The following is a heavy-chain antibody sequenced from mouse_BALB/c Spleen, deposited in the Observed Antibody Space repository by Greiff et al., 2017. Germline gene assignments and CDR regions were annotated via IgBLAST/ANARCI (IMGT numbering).Heavy chain of an antibody. CDR3: ARTYYRYDGVMDY. J-gene: IGHJ4*01. D-gene: IGHD2-14*01. CDR2: ISSGSSTI. Sequence: EVKLMESGGGLVQPGGSRKLSCAASGFTFSSFGMHWVRQAPEKGLEWVAYISSGSSTIYYADTVKGRFTISRDNPKNTLFLQMTSLRSEDTAMYYCARTYYRYDGVMDYWGQGTSVTVSS. CDR1: GFTFSSFG. V-gene: IGHV5-17*02.